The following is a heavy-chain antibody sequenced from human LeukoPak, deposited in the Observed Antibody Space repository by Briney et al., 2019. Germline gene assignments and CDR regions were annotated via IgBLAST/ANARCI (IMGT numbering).Heavy chain of an antibody. D-gene: IGHD1-26*01. V-gene: IGHV3-23*01. CDR3: AKDLSSGSYQNMDV. J-gene: IGHJ6*02. Sequence: GGSLRLSCAASGFTFSSYAMSWFRQAPGKGLEWVSAISGSGGRTYYADSVKGRFTISRDNSMNTLYLQMNSLRDEDTAVYYCAKDLSSGSYQNMDVWGQGTTVTVSS. CDR2: ISGSGGRT. CDR1: GFTFSSYA.